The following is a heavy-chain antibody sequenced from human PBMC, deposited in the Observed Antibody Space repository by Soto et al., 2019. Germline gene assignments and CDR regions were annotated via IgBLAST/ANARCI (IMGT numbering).Heavy chain of an antibody. Sequence: SETLSLTCTVSGGSVINSSYYWGWIRQSPGKGLEWIGSVYYRGRSYSKSSVKSRVTISVDTSKNRFSLSLNSVTASDTAVYFCVSQRTTVSTQAYFDYWGPGALVTVSS. CDR2: VYYRGRS. V-gene: IGHV4-39*01. D-gene: IGHD4-17*01. CDR1: GGSVINSSYY. CDR3: VSQRTTVSTQAYFDY. J-gene: IGHJ4*02.